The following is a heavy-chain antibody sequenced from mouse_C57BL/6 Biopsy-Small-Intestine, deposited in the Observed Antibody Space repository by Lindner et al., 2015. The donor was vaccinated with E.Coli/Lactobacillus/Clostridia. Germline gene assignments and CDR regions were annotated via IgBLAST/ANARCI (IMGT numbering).Heavy chain of an antibody. CDR1: SYTFTEYT. J-gene: IGHJ3*01. CDR2: FYPRSDII. D-gene: IGHD3-3*01. CDR3: ARHEEGDFAWFAY. V-gene: IGHV1-62-2*01. Sequence: VQLQESGAELVKPGASVKLSCKASSYTFTEYTIHWVKQRSGQGLEWIGWFYPRSDIIKYNEKFKDKATLTADKSSSTVYMELSRLTSEDSAVYFCARHEEGDFAWFAYWGQGTLVTVSA.